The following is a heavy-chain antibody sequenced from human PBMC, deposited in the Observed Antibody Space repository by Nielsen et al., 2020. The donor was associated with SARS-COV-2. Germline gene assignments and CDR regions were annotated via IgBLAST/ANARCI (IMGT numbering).Heavy chain of an antibody. Sequence: SETLSLTCAVYGGPLGDYWWTWIRQPPGKGLEWIGEIHHSGSTTYIPSLKSRATISLDTSKNQFSLRLTSVTAADTAVYYCARGLKVQIYYYDSSGYWFDPWGQGTLVTVSS. J-gene: IGHJ5*02. CDR2: IHHSGST. D-gene: IGHD3-22*01. CDR1: GGPLGDYW. CDR3: ARGLKVQIYYYDSSGYWFDP. V-gene: IGHV4-34*01.